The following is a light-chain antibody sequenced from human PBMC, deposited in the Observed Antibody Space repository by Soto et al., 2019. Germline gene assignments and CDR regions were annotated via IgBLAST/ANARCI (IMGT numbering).Light chain of an antibody. CDR3: QQYHNWPVT. CDR2: GAT. CDR1: QSVGTR. J-gene: IGKJ4*01. Sequence: EIVMTQSPATLSVSPGERVTLACRASQSVGTRLAWYQHKPGQSPRLLISGATTGATGIPPRFSASGSGTDFTLTVNSLQSEDIAVYYCQQYHNWPVTFGGGTKVDIK. V-gene: IGKV3-15*01.